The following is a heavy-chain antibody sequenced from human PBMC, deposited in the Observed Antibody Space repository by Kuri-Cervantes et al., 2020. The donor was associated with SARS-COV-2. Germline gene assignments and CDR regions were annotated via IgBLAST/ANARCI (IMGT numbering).Heavy chain of an antibody. J-gene: IGHJ6*03. V-gene: IGHV4-61*09. D-gene: IGHD3-9*01. CDR3: AREGPLDGYYFYMDV. CDR2: LDTSGSP. CDR1: GVSVSHGSYT. Sequence: LRLSCDVSGVSVSHGSYTWSWIRQPAGKGLEWIGHLDTSGSPTYNPSLKSRVTISLDTSKNQVSLRLTSATAADTAVYYCAREGPLDGYYFYMDVWGKGTTVTVSS.